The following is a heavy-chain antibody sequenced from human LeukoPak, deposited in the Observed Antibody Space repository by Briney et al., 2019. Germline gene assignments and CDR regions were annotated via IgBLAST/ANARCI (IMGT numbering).Heavy chain of an antibody. D-gene: IGHD5-12*01. CDR1: GFTFSSYS. V-gene: IGHV3-21*01. CDR3: ARGPGGSKPNWFDP. Sequence: PGGSLRLSCAASGFTFSSYSMNWVRQAPGKGLEWVSSISSSSSYIYYADSVKGRFTISRDNAKNSLYLQMNSLRAEDTAVYYCARGPGGSKPNWFDPWGQGTLVTVSS. J-gene: IGHJ5*02. CDR2: ISSSSSYI.